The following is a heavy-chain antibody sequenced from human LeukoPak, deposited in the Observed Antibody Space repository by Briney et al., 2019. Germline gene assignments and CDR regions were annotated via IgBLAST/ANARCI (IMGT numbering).Heavy chain of an antibody. CDR3: AKGSTMVRGVIPFDY. Sequence: GGSLRPSCAASGFTFDDYAMHWVRQAPGKGLEWVSLISGDGGSTYYADSVKGRFTISRDNSKNSLYLQMNSLRTEDTALYYCAKGSTMVRGVIPFDYWGQGTLVTVSS. CDR1: GFTFDDYA. CDR2: ISGDGGST. V-gene: IGHV3-43*02. J-gene: IGHJ4*02. D-gene: IGHD3-10*01.